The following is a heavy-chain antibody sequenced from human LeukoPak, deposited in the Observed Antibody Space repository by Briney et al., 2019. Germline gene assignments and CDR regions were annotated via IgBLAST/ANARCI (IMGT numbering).Heavy chain of an antibody. CDR3: ARSGSGITIFGVVSPYYYYMDV. CDR2: VDHTGST. J-gene: IGHJ6*03. CDR1: GGSISSNSYY. D-gene: IGHD3-3*01. V-gene: IGHV4-61*03. Sequence: PSETLSLTCAVSGGSISSNSYYWGWIRQPPGKGLEWIGYVDHTGSTNFNPSLNGRVSISRDTSKNLFSLRLRSVTAADTAVYFCARSGSGITIFGVVSPYYYYMDVWGKGTTVTVSS.